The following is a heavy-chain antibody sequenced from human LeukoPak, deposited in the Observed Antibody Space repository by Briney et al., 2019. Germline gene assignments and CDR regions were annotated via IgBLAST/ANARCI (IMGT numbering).Heavy chain of an antibody. CDR1: GGSIRSYY. D-gene: IGHD5-18*01. CDR3: ARADTGWFDP. J-gene: IGHJ5*02. CDR2: IYYIGST. V-gene: IGHV4-59*01. Sequence: PSETLSLTCTVSGGSIRSYYWSWIRQPPGKGLECIGYIYYIGSTNYNPSLKSRVTISLDTSKSQFSLKLSSVTAADTAVYYCARADTGWFDPWGQGTLVTVSS.